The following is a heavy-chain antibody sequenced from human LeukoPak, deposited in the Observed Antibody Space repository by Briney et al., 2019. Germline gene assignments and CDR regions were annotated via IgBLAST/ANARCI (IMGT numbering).Heavy chain of an antibody. CDR1: GYSFTTYA. CDR2: ISAYNGNT. CDR3: ARVGSSGWFLVD. Sequence: ASVKVSCKASGYSFTTYAISWVRQAPGQGPEWMGRISAYNGNTNYAQKLQGRVTMTTDTSTNTAYMDLRSLRSEDTAVYYCARVGSSGWFLVDWGQGTLVTVSS. J-gene: IGHJ4*02. V-gene: IGHV1-18*01. D-gene: IGHD6-19*01.